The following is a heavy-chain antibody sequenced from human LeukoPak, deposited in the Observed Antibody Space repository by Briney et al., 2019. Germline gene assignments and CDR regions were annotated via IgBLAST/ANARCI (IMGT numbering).Heavy chain of an antibody. CDR1: GGSISSYY. Sequence: PSETLSLTCTVSGGSISSYYWSWIRQPAGRGLEWIGRIYTSGSTNYNPSLKSRVTISVDTSKNQFSLKLSSVTAADTAVYYCARGGSRFWLRGWYFDYWGQGTLVTVSS. CDR3: ARGGSRFWLRGWYFDY. CDR2: IYTSGST. D-gene: IGHD5-12*01. V-gene: IGHV4-4*07. J-gene: IGHJ4*02.